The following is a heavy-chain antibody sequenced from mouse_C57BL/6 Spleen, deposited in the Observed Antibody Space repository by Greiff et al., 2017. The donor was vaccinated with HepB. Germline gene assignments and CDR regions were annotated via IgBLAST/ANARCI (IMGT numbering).Heavy chain of an antibody. V-gene: IGHV1-80*01. CDR3: ARWGTTVDVDY. J-gene: IGHJ2*01. CDR2: IYPGDGDT. D-gene: IGHD1-1*01. Sequence: VQLQQSGAELVKPGASVKISCKASGYAFSSYWMNWVKQRPGKGLEWIGQIYPGDGDTNYNGKFKGKATLTADKSSSTAYMQLSSLTSEDSAVYFCARWGTTVDVDYWGQGTTLTVSS. CDR1: GYAFSSYW.